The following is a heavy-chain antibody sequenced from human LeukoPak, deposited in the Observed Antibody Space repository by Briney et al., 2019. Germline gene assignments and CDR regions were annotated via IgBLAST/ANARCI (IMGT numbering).Heavy chain of an antibody. J-gene: IGHJ4*02. V-gene: IGHV1-18*01. CDR3: AREWSVFDY. Sequence: GASVKVSCKASGYTFSSYYMHWVRQAPGQGLEWMGWISAYNGNTNYAQKLQGRVTMTTDTSTSTAYMELRSLRSDDTAVYYCAREWSVFDYWGQGTLVTVSS. CDR1: GYTFSSYY. CDR2: ISAYNGNT. D-gene: IGHD2-8*01.